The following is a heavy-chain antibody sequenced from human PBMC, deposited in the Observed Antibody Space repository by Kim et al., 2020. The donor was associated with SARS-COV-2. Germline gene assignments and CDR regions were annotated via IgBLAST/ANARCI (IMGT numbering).Heavy chain of an antibody. J-gene: IGHJ4*02. CDR1: GFTFSNYA. CDR3: AKGNRAATGHFDY. D-gene: IGHD6-13*01. V-gene: IGHV3-23*01. Sequence: GGSLRLSCAASGFTFSNYAMNWVRQAPGKGLEWVSVISGSGGSTYYADSVKGRLTISRDNSKNTLYLQMNSLTAEDTAVYYCAKGNRAATGHFDYWGQGT. CDR2: ISGSGGST.